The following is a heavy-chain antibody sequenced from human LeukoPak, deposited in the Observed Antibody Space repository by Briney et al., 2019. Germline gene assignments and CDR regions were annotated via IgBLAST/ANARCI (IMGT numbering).Heavy chain of an antibody. V-gene: IGHV4-39*01. J-gene: IGHJ5*02. D-gene: IGHD5-12*01. CDR2: IYYSGST. Sequence: PSETLSLTCTVSGGSISSSDYYWGWIRQPPGKGLEWIASIYYSGSTYYSPSLKSGVTISVDTSNNQFSLKLRSVTATDTAVYYCARGLTRGYTYGGCFDPWGQGTLVTVSS. CDR3: ARGLTRGYTYGGCFDP. CDR1: GGSISSSDYY.